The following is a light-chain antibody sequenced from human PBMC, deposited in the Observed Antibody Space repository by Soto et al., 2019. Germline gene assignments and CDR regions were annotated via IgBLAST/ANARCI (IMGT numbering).Light chain of an antibody. CDR1: QSLSRF. V-gene: IGKV3-20*01. Sequence: GETATPSCWASQSLSRFLAWYQQKPGQAPRLLIYDASSRATGIPDRFSGGGSGTDFTLTISRLEPEDFAMYYCQQYVGFMYTFGQGTKVDIK. CDR2: DAS. J-gene: IGKJ2*01. CDR3: QQYVGFMYT.